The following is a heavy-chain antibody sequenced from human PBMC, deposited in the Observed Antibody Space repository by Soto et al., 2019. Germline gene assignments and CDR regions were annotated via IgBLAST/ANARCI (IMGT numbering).Heavy chain of an antibody. CDR1: GGSISSSDYW. CDR3: ARLIGRGSWSPDH. CDR2: IYYTGSK. V-gene: IGHV4-39*01. D-gene: IGHD6-13*01. J-gene: IGHJ4*02. Sequence: QLQLQESGPGLVKPAETLSLTCTVSGGSISSSDYWWGWIRQPPGKGLEWIGSIYYTGSKYYNPSLKSRVIISVDTSKSQFSLRLSSVTAAYTAVYYCARLIGRGSWSPDHWGQGTLVTVSS.